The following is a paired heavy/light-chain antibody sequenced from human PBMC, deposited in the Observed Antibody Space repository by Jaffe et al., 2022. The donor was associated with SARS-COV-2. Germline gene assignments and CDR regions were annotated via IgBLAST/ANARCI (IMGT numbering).Light chain of an antibody. CDR1: QSVSSN. CDR2: GAS. Sequence: EIVMTQSPATLSVSPGERATLSCRASQSVSSNLAWYQQKPGQAPRLLIYGASTRATGIPARFSGSGSGTEFTLTISSLQSEDLAVYYCQQFNNWPRTFGQGTKVEIK. J-gene: IGKJ1*01. V-gene: IGKV3-15*01. CDR3: QQFNNWPRT.
Heavy chain of an antibody. CDR3: ARDESD. J-gene: IGHJ4*02. CDR1: GDTFTSFK. Sequence: QVQLVQSGAEVKKPGASVKVSCKASGDTFTSFKIHWVRQAPGQGLEWMGWIYAVNGETRYSQKFQGRVSITRDTSASTAYMELSSLRYEDTGVYYCARDESDWGQGTLVTVSS. V-gene: IGHV1-3*01. CDR2: IYAVNGET.